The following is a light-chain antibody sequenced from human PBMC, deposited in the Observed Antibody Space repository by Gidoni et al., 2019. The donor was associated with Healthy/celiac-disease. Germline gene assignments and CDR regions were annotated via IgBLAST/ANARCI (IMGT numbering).Light chain of an antibody. CDR2: GAS. V-gene: IGKV3-20*01. CDR3: QQYGSSPLT. Sequence: EIVLTQSPGTLSLSPGERATLSCRASQSVSSSYLAWYQQKPGQAPRLLIYGASSRAPGIPDRFSGSGSGTDFTLTSSRLEPEDFAVYYCQQYGSSPLTFGGGTKVEIK. J-gene: IGKJ4*01. CDR1: QSVSSSY.